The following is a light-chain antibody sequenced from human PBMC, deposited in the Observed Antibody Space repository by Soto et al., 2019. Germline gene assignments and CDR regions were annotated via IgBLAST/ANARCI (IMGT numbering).Light chain of an antibody. CDR3: QQYNGYSWT. Sequence: DIQMTQSLPTLSASVGDRVTITCRASQSISSWLAWYQQKPGKAPKVLIYKASNLESGVPSRFSGSGSGTEFTLTISSLQPDDFATYYCQQYNGYSWTFGQGTKVEVK. CDR2: KAS. CDR1: QSISSW. V-gene: IGKV1-5*03. J-gene: IGKJ1*01.